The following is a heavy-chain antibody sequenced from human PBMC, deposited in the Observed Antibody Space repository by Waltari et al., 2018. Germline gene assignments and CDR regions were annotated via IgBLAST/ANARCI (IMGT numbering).Heavy chain of an antibody. CDR3: ARGWDV. Sequence: QVQLVQSGAEVKKPGASVTVSCKASGDTFTNSDPNWVRQAAGQGLEWMGWMNPNSGATAYAQNFQGRVSITRNTSTSTAYMELSSLRSDDTAVYYCARGWDVWGQGTTVTVSS. CDR1: GDTFTNSD. V-gene: IGHV1-8*03. J-gene: IGHJ6*02. CDR2: MNPNSGAT.